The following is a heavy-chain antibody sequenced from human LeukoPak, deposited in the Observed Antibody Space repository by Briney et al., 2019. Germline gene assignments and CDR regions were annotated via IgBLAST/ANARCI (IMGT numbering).Heavy chain of an antibody. V-gene: IGHV3-49*04. CDR1: GFTFGDYA. CDR2: IRSKAYGGTT. J-gene: IGHJ6*03. Sequence: GGSLRLSCTASGFTFGDYAMSWVRQAPGKGLEWVGFIRSKAYGGTTEYAASVKGRFTISRDDSKSIAYLQMNSLKTEDTAVYYCAKHPGGFTGIVNYYYMDVWGEGTTVTVSS. CDR3: AKHPGGFTGIVNYYYMDV. D-gene: IGHD3-16*02.